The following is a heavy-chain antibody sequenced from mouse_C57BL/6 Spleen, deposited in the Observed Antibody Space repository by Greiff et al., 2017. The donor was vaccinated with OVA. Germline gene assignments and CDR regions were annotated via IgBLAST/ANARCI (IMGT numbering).Heavy chain of an antibody. CDR1: GYTFTDYY. J-gene: IGHJ3*01. CDR3: ARGYDYDGFAY. D-gene: IGHD2-4*01. V-gene: IGHV1-19*01. Sequence: VQLQQSGPVLVKPGASVKMSCKASGYTFTDYYMNWVKQSHGKSLEWIGVINPYNGGTSYNQKFKGKATLTVDKSSSTAYMELNSLTSEDSAVYYCARGYDYDGFAYWGQGTLVTVSA. CDR2: INPYNGGT.